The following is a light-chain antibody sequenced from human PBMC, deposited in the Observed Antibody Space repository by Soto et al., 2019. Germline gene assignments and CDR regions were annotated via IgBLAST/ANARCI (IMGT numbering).Light chain of an antibody. CDR3: SSYTTTSTLRV. Sequence: QSALTQPASVSGSPGQSITISCTGTSSDFGNYNLVSWYQQHPGKVPKLILFEVNKRPSGVSGRFSGSKSANTASLTISGLQAEDEADYYCSSYTTTSTLRVFGGGTKLTVL. CDR2: EVN. CDR1: SSDFGNYNL. J-gene: IGLJ3*02. V-gene: IGLV2-14*02.